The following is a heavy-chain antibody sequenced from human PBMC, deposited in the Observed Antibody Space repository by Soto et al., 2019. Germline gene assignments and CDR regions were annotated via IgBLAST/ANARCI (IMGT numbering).Heavy chain of an antibody. Sequence: QVQLVESGGGVVQPGRSLRLSCAASGFTFSSYGMHWVRQAPGKGLEWVAVISYDGSNKYYADSVKGRFTISRDNSKNTLYLQMNRLRAEDTAVYYCAKASLRYCSSTSCYGMDVWGQGTTVTVSS. CDR2: ISYDGSNK. J-gene: IGHJ6*02. D-gene: IGHD2-2*01. CDR3: AKASLRYCSSTSCYGMDV. CDR1: GFTFSSYG. V-gene: IGHV3-30*18.